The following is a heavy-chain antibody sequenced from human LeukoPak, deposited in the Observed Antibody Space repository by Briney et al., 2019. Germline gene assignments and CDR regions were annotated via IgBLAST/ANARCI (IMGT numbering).Heavy chain of an antibody. J-gene: IGHJ4*02. Sequence: GGSLKLSCAASGFTFSGSAMHWVRQASGKGLEWLGRIRSKADSYTTAYAASVKGRFIVSRDDSKNTAYLQMNSLKTEDTAVYYCRAPADLNDYWGQGTLVTVSS. CDR1: GFTFSGSA. V-gene: IGHV3-73*01. CDR3: RAPADLNDY. CDR2: IRSKADSYTT. D-gene: IGHD2-2*01.